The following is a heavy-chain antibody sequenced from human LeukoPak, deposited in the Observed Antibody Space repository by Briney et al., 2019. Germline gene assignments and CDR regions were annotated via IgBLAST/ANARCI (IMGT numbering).Heavy chain of an antibody. CDR3: AKETTGYSSSWYHGYYFDY. V-gene: IGHV3-30-3*01. Sequence: GRSLRLSCAASGFTFSSYAMHWVRQAPGKGLEWVAVISYDGSNKYYADSVKGRFTISRDNSKNTLYLQMNSLRAEDTAVYYCAKETTGYSSSWYHGYYFDYWGQGTLVTVSS. CDR1: GFTFSSYA. D-gene: IGHD6-13*01. CDR2: ISYDGSNK. J-gene: IGHJ4*02.